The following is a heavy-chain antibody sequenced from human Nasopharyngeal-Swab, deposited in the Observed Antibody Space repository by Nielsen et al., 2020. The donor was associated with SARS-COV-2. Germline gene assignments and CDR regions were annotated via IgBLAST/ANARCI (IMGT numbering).Heavy chain of an antibody. V-gene: IGHV4-28*01. J-gene: IGHJ4*02. CDR3: ATKDYSGPYWPDFDF. D-gene: IGHD2-8*02. Sequence: WIRQPPGKGLEWIGEIYYSWSTTYNPSLKSRVTMSMDRSKNQLSLNLTYVTAADTAVYYCATKDYSGPYWPDFDFWGQGTLVTVSS. CDR2: IYYSWST.